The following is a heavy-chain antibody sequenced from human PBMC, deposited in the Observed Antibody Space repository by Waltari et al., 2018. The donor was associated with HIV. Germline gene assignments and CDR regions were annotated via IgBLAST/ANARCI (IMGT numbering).Heavy chain of an antibody. D-gene: IGHD3-10*01. J-gene: IGHJ4*02. CDR2: IYYSGIT. V-gene: IGHV4-30-4*01. CDR3: ARVSAITMVRGDYFDY. CDR1: GGSISSGAYY. Sequence: QVQLQESGPGLVKPSQTLSLTYTVSGGSISSGAYYWSWIRQPPGKGLEWIGYIYYSGITYYNPYLKCRDTISVDTSKNQFSLKLSSVTAADTAVYYCARVSAITMVRGDYFDYWGQGTLVTVSS.